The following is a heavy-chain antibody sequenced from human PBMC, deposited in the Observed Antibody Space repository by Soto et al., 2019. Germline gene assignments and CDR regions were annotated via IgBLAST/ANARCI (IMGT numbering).Heavy chain of an antibody. Sequence: PSETLSLTCTVSGGSISSNDYYWTWIRQPPGKGLEWIGSIYYSGSTYYSPSLKSRVTISVDTSKNQFSLKLSSVTAADTAVYYCARHDGFSSGWIFDYWGHGTLVTVSS. V-gene: IGHV4-39*01. CDR3: ARHDGFSSGWIFDY. J-gene: IGHJ4*01. CDR2: IYYSGST. D-gene: IGHD6-19*01. CDR1: GGSISSNDYY.